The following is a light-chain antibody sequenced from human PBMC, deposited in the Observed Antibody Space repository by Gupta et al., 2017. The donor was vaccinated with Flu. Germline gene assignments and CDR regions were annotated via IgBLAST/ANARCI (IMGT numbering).Light chain of an antibody. J-gene: IGKJ3*01. CDR2: LGS. V-gene: IGKV2-28*01. Sequence: DGVMPQSPLSLSVTPGAPSSISCRCSLSLLHSNGNKYLDWYLQRPGQPPQVLIYLGSNRASGVPDRFSGSGSGTEFTLNISRVEAEDVGVYYCMQTLETVFTFGPGTKVEIK. CDR3: MQTLETVFT. CDR1: LSLLHSNGNKY.